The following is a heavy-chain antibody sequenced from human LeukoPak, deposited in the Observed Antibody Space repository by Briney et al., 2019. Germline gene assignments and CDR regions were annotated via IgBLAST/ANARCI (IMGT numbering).Heavy chain of an antibody. V-gene: IGHV4-34*01. CDR3: ARHLGVLRYFDWLGGFDY. Sequence: TSSETLSLTCAVYGGSFSGYYWSWIRQPPGKGLEWIGEINHSGSTNYNPSLKSRVTISVDTSKNQFSLKLSSVTAADTAVYYCARHLGVLRYFDWLGGFDYWGQGTLVTVSS. CDR2: INHSGST. CDR1: GGSFSGYY. J-gene: IGHJ4*02. D-gene: IGHD3-9*01.